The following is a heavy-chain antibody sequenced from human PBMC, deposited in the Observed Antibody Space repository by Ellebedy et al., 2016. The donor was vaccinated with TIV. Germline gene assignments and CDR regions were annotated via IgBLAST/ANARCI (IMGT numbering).Heavy chain of an antibody. J-gene: IGHJ4*02. D-gene: IGHD4-17*01. V-gene: IGHV4-61*08. CDR1: GGSFSSSDYY. CDR3: ARGGTTEITLFDY. CDR2: IYYSGST. Sequence: SETLSLXCSVSGGSFSSSDYYWSWIRQPPGKGLEWIGYIYYSGSTNYNPSLKSRVTISVDTSKNQFSLKLSSVTAADTAVYYCARGGTTEITLFDYWGQGTLVTVSS.